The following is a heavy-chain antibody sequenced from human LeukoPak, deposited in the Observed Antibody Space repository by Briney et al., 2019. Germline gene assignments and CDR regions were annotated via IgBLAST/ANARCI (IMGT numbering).Heavy chain of an antibody. CDR2: ISGSGGST. Sequence: GGSLRLSCAASGFTSSSYAMSWVRQAPGKGLEWVSAISGSGGSTYYADSVKGRFTISRDNSKNTLYLQMNSLRAEDTAVYYCAKALDYYDSSGYYSPGYLVDYWGQGTLVTVSS. D-gene: IGHD3-22*01. CDR1: GFTSSSYA. J-gene: IGHJ4*02. V-gene: IGHV3-23*01. CDR3: AKALDYYDSSGYYSPGYLVDY.